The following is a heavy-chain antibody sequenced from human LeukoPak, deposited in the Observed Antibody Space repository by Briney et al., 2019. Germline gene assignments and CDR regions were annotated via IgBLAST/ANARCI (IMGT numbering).Heavy chain of an antibody. CDR1: CNTFTSYG. V-gene: IGHV1-18*01. CDR3: ARGGYSYGSRIDY. J-gene: IGHJ4*02. CDR2: ISASNGNT. Sequence: ASVTVSCKALCNTFTSYGISWVGQAPGQGRGWMGSISASNGNTKYAQKLHSTDTLTSVTSRSIASVDLRSYRSDDTAVYYCARGGYSYGSRIDYWGQGTLVTVSS. D-gene: IGHD5-18*01.